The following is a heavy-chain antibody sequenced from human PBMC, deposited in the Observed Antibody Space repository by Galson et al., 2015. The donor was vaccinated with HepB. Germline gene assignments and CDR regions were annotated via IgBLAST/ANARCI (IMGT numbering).Heavy chain of an antibody. V-gene: IGHV4-61*02. J-gene: IGHJ6*02. CDR1: GASMNIGNNY. CDR3: ARGARRTSVFPQVFDV. Sequence: TLSLTCFLSGASMNIGNNYWNWLRQSAGQGPEWIGRIYLSGATYFSPSFRTRFVMSIDTTYETFSLQLTSVTAADTAVYYCARGARRTSVFPQVFDVWGPGISVTVTS. D-gene: IGHD1-1*01. CDR2: IYLSGAT.